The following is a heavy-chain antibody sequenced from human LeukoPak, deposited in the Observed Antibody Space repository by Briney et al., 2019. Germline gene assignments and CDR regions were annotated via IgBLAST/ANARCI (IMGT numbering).Heavy chain of an antibody. V-gene: IGHV1-18*01. CDR1: GYTFTSYG. D-gene: IGHD6-13*01. J-gene: IGHJ5*02. CDR3: ARDFSESGIAAADALSWFDP. Sequence: GASVKVSCKASGYTFTSYGISWVRQAPGQGLEWMGWISAYNGNTNHAQKLQGRVTVTTDTSTSTAYMELRSLRSDDTAVYYCARDFSESGIAAADALSWFDPWGQGTLVTVSS. CDR2: ISAYNGNT.